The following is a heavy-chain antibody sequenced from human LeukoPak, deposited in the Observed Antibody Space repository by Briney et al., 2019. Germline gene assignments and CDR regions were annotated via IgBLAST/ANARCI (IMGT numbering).Heavy chain of an antibody. D-gene: IGHD2-21*02. CDR3: ARWRGDFYYYYGMDV. CDR2: ISSSSSYI. CDR1: GFTFSSYS. J-gene: IGHJ6*02. Sequence: GGSLRLSCAASGFTFSSYSMNWVRQAPGKGLEWVSFISSSSSYIYYADSVKGRFTISRDNAKNSLYLQMNSLRAEDTAVYYCARWRGDFYYYYGMDVWGQGTTVTVSS. V-gene: IGHV3-21*01.